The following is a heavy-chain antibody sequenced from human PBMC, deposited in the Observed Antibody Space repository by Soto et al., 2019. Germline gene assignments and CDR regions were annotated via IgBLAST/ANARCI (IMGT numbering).Heavy chain of an antibody. CDR1: GYTFTNYC. CDR3: ARSPPWGSALGGWFDP. V-gene: IGHV1-46*03. J-gene: IGHJ5*02. CDR2: INPRVASP. D-gene: IGHD3-16*01. Sequence: QVQLVQSGAEVKKPGASVRVSCKASGYTFTNYCLHWVRQAPGQGLEWMGMINPGQGLSWMGIINPRVASPGYAQKFQGRVTMTFDTSTSTVYMELSSLTSEDTAVYYCARSPPWGSALGGWFDPWGQGTLVTVSS.